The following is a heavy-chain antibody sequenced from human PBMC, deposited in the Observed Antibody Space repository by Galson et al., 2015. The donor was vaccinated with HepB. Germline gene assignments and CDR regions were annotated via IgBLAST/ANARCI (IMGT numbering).Heavy chain of an antibody. D-gene: IGHD2-15*01. Sequence: SVKVSCKASGYTFTSYGISWVRQAPGQGLEWMGWIIPIFGTANYAQKFQGRVTITADESTSTAYMELSSLRSEDTAVYYCARECSGGSCPEYFQHWGQGTLVTVSS. V-gene: IGHV1-69*13. CDR3: ARECSGGSCPEYFQH. J-gene: IGHJ1*01. CDR2: IIPIFGTA. CDR1: GYTFTSYG.